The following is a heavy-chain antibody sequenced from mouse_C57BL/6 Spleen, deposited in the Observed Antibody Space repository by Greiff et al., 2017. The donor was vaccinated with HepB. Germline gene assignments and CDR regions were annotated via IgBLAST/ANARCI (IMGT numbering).Heavy chain of an antibody. CDR3: ARPLYYGSRRGYAMDY. J-gene: IGHJ4*01. CDR2: ISNLAYSI. CDR1: GFTFSDYG. Sequence: DVQLVESGGGLVQPGGSLKLSCAASGFTFSDYGMAWVRQAPRKGPEWVAFISNLAYSIYYADTVTGRFTISRENAKNTLYLEMSSLRSEDTAMYYCARPLYYGSRRGYAMDYWGQGTSVTVSS. V-gene: IGHV5-15*01. D-gene: IGHD1-1*01.